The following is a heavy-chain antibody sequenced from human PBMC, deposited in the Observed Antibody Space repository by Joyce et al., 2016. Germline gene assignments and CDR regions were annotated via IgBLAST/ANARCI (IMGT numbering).Heavy chain of an antibody. V-gene: IGHV3-21*01. CDR2: ISASSNYI. CDR3: ARYSYCTTGVCSFDY. J-gene: IGHJ4*02. CDR1: GFTFRSYS. D-gene: IGHD2-8*01. Sequence: EVQLVESGGGLVKPGGSLRLSCAASGFTFRSYSVHWVRQAPGKGFEWGSSISASSNYINDADSVKGRFTISRDNAKNSLSLQMNSLRADDTAVYYCARYSYCTTGVCSFDYWGQGTLVTVSS.